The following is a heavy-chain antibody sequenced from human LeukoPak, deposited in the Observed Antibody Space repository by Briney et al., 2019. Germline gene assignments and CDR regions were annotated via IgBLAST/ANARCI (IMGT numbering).Heavy chain of an antibody. J-gene: IGHJ4*02. CDR1: GFTFSSYW. V-gene: IGHV3-7*01. Sequence: GGSLRLSCAASGFTFSSYWMSWVRQAPGKGLEWVANINHDGSEKYYVDSVKGRFTISRDNAENSLYLQMNSLRAEDTAVYYCARGRRDFDYWGQGTLVTVSS. CDR2: INHDGSEK. CDR3: ARGRRDFDY.